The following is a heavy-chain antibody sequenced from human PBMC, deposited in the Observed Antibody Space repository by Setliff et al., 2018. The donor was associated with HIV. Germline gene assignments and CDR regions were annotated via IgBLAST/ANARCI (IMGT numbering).Heavy chain of an antibody. CDR2: ISAYSGKT. V-gene: IGHV1-18*01. CDR1: GYRFSSYG. D-gene: IGHD5-12*01. CDR3: ARGLRGDGYNYPLYYFDY. Sequence: GASVKVSCKASGYRFSSYGISWVRQAPGQGLEWMGWISAYSGKTDYAEKFQGRLTMTMDTSTRTVFMELRSLRSEDTAVYYCARGLRGDGYNYPLYYFDYWGQGTLVTVSS. J-gene: IGHJ4*02.